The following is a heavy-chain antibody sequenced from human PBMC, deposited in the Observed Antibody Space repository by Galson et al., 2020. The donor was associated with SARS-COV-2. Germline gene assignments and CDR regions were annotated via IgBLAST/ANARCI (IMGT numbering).Heavy chain of an antibody. CDR3: ARDRGLVTTGYVDY. CDR2: INQDGSDK. V-gene: IGHV3-7*04. CDR1: GFTFSRYW. Sequence: GGSLSLSCAASGFTFSRYWMSWVRQAPGKGLEWVANINQDGSDKNYVDSVKGRFTISRDNAKNSLYLQMNSLRAEDTAVYYCARDRGLVTTGYVDYGGQGNLVSVSS. J-gene: IGHJ4*02. D-gene: IGHD4-17*01.